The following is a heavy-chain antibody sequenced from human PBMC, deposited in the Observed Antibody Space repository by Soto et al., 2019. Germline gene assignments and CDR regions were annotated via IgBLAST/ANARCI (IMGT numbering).Heavy chain of an antibody. Sequence: PSETLSLTCTVSGGSMRNYFWTWIRQPPGKGLEWIGYMHYSGTTSFFPSYNPSLRSRVTISEDTSKNHFSLKLLSVTTADTAVYFCAAGEASSRNLAPYYLDFWGQGTLVT. CDR3: AAGEASSRNLAPYYLDF. CDR1: GGSMRNYF. J-gene: IGHJ4*02. CDR2: MHYSGTT. V-gene: IGHV4-59*01. D-gene: IGHD6-13*01.